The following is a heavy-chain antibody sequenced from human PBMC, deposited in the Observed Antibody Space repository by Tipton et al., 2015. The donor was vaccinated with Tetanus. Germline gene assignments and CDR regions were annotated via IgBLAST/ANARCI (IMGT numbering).Heavy chain of an antibody. CDR1: GGTFSSYA. J-gene: IGHJ6*02. CDR2: IIPIFGTA. Sequence: QSGAEVKKPGSSVKVSCKASGGTFSSYAISWVRQAPGQGLEWMGGIIPIFGTANYAQKFQGRVTITADESTSTAYMELSSLRSEDPAVYYCANSITGTTPYYYYGMDVWGQGTTVTVSS. D-gene: IGHD1-7*01. V-gene: IGHV1-69*01. CDR3: ANSITGTTPYYYYGMDV.